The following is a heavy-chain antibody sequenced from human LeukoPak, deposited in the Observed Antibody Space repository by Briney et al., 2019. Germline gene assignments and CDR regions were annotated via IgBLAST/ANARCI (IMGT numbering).Heavy chain of an antibody. CDR3: ARVPHCGDRSDY. Sequence: GGSLRLSCAASGFTFSSYEMNWVRQAPGKGLEWVSYISSSGSTIYYADSVKGRFTISRDNAKNSLYLQMNSLRAEDTAVYYCARVPHCGDRSDYWGQGTLVTVSS. CDR1: GFTFSSYE. CDR2: ISSSGSTI. V-gene: IGHV3-48*03. D-gene: IGHD4-17*01. J-gene: IGHJ4*02.